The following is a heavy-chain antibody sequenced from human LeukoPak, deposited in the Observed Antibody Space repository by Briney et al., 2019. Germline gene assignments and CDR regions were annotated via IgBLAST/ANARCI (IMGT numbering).Heavy chain of an antibody. D-gene: IGHD6-13*01. CDR2: IKQDGSEK. CDR3: ARVGLGSSWYKVRAFDI. V-gene: IGHV3-7*01. CDR1: GFTFSSYW. J-gene: IGHJ3*02. Sequence: GGSLRLSCAASGFTFSSYWMSWVRQAPGKGLEWVANIKQDGSEKYYVDSVKGRFTISRDNAKNSLYLQMNSLRAEDTAVYYCARVGLGSSWYKVRAFDIWGQGTMVTVSS.